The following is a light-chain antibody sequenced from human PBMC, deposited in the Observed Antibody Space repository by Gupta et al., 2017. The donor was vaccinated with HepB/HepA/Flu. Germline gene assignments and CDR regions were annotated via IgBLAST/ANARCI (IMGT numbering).Light chain of an antibody. CDR2: DVY. CDR3: SSYTTTSAVEV. CDR1: TSDVGGYNH. J-gene: IGLJ2*01. V-gene: IGLV2-14*01. Sequence: QSALIQPASVSGSPGPSITISCPGTTSDVGGYNHVCWYQQYSGKAPKLIIYDVYYRPSGISNRFSGSKSGNTASLTISGLQSEDEANYYCSSYTTTSAVEVFGGGTKLTVL.